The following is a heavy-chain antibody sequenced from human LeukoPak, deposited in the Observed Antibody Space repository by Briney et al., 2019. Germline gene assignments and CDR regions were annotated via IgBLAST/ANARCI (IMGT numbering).Heavy chain of an antibody. CDR3: ARARGRYIDFLDY. CDR2: FFYSGST. V-gene: IGHV4-39*02. D-gene: IGHD3-9*01. J-gene: IGHJ4*02. Sequence: SETLSLTCTVSGGSISSNYYWGWIRQPPGKGLEWIVSFFYSGSTYYNPSLKSRVTISVDTSNNQFPLRLTSVTAADTAVYYCARARGRYIDFLDYWGQGTLVTVSS. CDR1: GGSISSNYY.